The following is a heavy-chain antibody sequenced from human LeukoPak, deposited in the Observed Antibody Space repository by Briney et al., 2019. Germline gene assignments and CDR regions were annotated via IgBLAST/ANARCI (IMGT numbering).Heavy chain of an antibody. CDR2: FDPEDGET. CDR3: ANRGDRKTYLYDSSGYPPPSGDAFDI. D-gene: IGHD3-22*01. J-gene: IGHJ3*02. V-gene: IGHV1-24*01. Sequence: ASVKVSCKVSGYTLTELYMHWVRQAPGKGLEWMGGFDPEDGETIYAQKFQGRVTMTEDTSTDTAYMELSSLRSEDTAVYYCANRGDRKTYLYDSSGYPPPSGDAFDIWGQGTMVTVSS. CDR1: GYTLTELY.